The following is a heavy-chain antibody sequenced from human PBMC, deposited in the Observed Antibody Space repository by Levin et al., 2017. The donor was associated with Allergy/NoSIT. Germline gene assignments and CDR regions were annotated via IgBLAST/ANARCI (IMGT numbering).Heavy chain of an antibody. J-gene: IGHJ4*02. Sequence: PSETLSLTCTVSGGSISGGGYHWTWIRQHPEKGLEWIGYIYYSGSTFYNPSLKSRLMISVDTSKNQFSLNVSSVTAADTAVYYCAREYGSTFDFWGQGALVTVAS. D-gene: IGHD2-2*03. CDR3: AREYGSTFDF. CDR2: IYYSGST. CDR1: GGSISGGGYH. V-gene: IGHV4-31*03.